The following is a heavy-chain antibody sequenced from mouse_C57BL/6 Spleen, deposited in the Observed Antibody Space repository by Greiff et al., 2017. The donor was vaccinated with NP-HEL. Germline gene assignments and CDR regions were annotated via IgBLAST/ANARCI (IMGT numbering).Heavy chain of an antibody. Sequence: VHLVESGAELVKPGASVKLSCKASGYTFTEYTIHWVKQRSGQGLEWIGWFYPGSGSIKYNEKFKDQATLTADKSSSTVYMELSRFTSEDSAVYFCARHGGIYYDYDEYAMDYWGQGTSVTVSS. CDR1: GYTFTEYT. CDR2: FYPGSGSI. D-gene: IGHD2-4*01. CDR3: ARHGGIYYDYDEYAMDY. V-gene: IGHV1-62-2*01. J-gene: IGHJ4*01.